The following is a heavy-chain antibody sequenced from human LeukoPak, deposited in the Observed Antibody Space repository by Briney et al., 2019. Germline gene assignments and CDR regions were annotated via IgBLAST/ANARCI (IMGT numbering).Heavy chain of an antibody. J-gene: IGHJ3*02. Sequence: APVKVSCKASGYTFTSYGISWVRQAPGQGLEWMGWISAYNGNTNYAQKLQGRVTMTTDTSTSTAYMELRSLRSDDTAVYYCARGLGYDSSGYYGDAFDIWGQGTMVTVSS. D-gene: IGHD3-22*01. V-gene: IGHV1-18*01. CDR1: GYTFTSYG. CDR3: ARGLGYDSSGYYGDAFDI. CDR2: ISAYNGNT.